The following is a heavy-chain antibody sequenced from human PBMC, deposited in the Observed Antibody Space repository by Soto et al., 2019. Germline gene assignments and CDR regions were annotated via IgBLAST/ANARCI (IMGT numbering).Heavy chain of an antibody. CDR3: ARGIRLAYYYGSGSRAFDI. D-gene: IGHD3-10*01. J-gene: IGHJ3*02. CDR2: INHSGST. CDR1: GGSFSGYY. Sequence: ASETLSLTCAVYGGSFSGYYWSWIRQPPGKGLEWIGEINHSGSTNYNPSLKSRVTISVDTSKNQFSLKLSSVTAADTAVYYCARGIRLAYYYGSGSRAFDIWGQGTMVTVSS. V-gene: IGHV4-34*01.